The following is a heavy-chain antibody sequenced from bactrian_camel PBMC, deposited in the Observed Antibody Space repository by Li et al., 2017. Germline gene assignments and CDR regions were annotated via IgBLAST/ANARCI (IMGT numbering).Heavy chain of an antibody. CDR2: IKADASTT. Sequence: QLVESGGGLMQPGGSLRLSCAASGFTFSSYDMAWVRQAPGKGLEWVSSIKADASTTYYADSVKGRFAISRDNPRNTVYLRLNSLKSEDTGVYFCVRAGGAWFYEHTYWGQGTQVTVS. J-gene: IGHJ4*01. CDR3: VRAGGAWFYEHTY. D-gene: IGHD3*01. V-gene: IGHV3S40*01. CDR1: GFTFSSYD.